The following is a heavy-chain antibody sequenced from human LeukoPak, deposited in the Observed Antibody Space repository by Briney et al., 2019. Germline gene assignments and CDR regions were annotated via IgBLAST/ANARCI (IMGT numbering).Heavy chain of an antibody. CDR3: ARDYRGWSEY. V-gene: IGHV3-21*01. Sequence: PGGSLRLSCAASGFTVSSNYMSWVRQAPGKGLEWVSSISSDSNYIYYADSVKGRFTISRDNAKNSLYLQMNSLRAEDTAVYYCARDYRGWSEYWGQGTLVTVSS. CDR2: ISSDSNYI. CDR1: GFTVSSNY. J-gene: IGHJ4*02. D-gene: IGHD2-15*01.